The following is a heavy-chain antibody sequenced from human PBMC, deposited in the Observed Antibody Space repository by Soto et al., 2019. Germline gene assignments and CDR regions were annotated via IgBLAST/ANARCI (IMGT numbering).Heavy chain of an antibody. Sequence: PSETLSLTCTVSGGSISSGGYYWSWIRQHPGKGLEWIGYIYYSGSTYYNPSLKSRVTISVDTSKNQFSLKLSSVTAADTAVYYCAATMVRGVIRLWYFDYWGQGTLVTVSS. CDR2: IYYSGST. CDR3: AATMVRGVIRLWYFDY. D-gene: IGHD3-10*01. J-gene: IGHJ4*02. V-gene: IGHV4-31*03. CDR1: GGSISSGGYY.